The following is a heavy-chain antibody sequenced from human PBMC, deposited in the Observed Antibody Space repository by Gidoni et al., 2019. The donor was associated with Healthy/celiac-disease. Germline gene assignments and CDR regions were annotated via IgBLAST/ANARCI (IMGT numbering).Heavy chain of an antibody. CDR2: ISYDGSNK. J-gene: IGHJ6*02. CDR3: AKDLDIVVVPAATGDHYYYGMDV. Sequence: SYGMHWVRQAPGKGLEWVAVISYDGSNKYYADSVKGRFTISRDNSKNTLYLQMNSLRAEDTAVYYCAKDLDIVVVPAATGDHYYYGMDVWGQGTTVTVSS. CDR1: SYG. V-gene: IGHV3-30*18. D-gene: IGHD2-2*01.